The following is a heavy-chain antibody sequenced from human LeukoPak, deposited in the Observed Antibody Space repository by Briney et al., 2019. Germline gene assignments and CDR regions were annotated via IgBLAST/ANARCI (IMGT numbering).Heavy chain of an antibody. CDR3: ARERSGSEIFARSFDS. CDR2: IYHSGST. V-gene: IGHV4-4*02. D-gene: IGHD3-3*01. CDR1: GGSISSSHW. Sequence: PSGTLSLTCAVSGGSISSSHWWSWVRPPPGKGLEWIGEIYHSGSTNYNPSLKSRITISVDMSKNQFSLKLSSVTAADTAVYYCARERSGSEIFARSFDSGGQGTMVTVSA. J-gene: IGHJ3*02.